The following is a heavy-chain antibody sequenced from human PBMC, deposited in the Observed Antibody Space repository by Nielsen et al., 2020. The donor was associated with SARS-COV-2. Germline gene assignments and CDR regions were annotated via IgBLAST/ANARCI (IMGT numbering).Heavy chain of an antibody. Sequence: SETLSLTCTVSGGSISSSSYSWGWIRQPPGKGLEWIGSIYYSGSTYYNPSLKSRVTMSAVTSKNQFSLKLSSVTAADTAVYYCARVQYMATVTTYFDYWGQGTLVTVSS. CDR2: IYYSGST. J-gene: IGHJ4*02. D-gene: IGHD4-17*01. V-gene: IGHV4-39*07. CDR1: GGSISSSSYS. CDR3: ARVQYMATVTTYFDY.